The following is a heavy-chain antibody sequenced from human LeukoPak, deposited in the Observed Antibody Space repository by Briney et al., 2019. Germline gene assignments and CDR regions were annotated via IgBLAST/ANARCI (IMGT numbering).Heavy chain of an antibody. CDR1: GGPISSYY. V-gene: IGHV4-59*08. D-gene: IGHD4/OR15-4a*01. J-gene: IGHJ4*02. Sequence: PSETLSLTCTVSGGPISSYYWSWIRQPPGKGLEWIGYIYYSGSTNYNPSLKSRVTISVDTSKNQFSLKLSSVTAADTAVYYCARHRDKGLTLFYFDYWGQGTLVTVSS. CDR3: ARHRDKGLTLFYFDY. CDR2: IYYSGST.